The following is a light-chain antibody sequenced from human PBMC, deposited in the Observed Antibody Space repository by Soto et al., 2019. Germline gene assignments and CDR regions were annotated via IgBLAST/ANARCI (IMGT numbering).Light chain of an antibody. CDR2: RNN. Sequence: QAVVTQPPSASGTPGQRVTISCSGSISNLGDNTVNWYQQLPGTAPKLLIYRNNRRPSEVPDRFSGSKSGTSAALAISGLQSDDEADYYCATWDDSLNGPVFGGGTQLTVL. V-gene: IGLV1-44*01. J-gene: IGLJ3*02. CDR3: ATWDDSLNGPV. CDR1: ISNLGDNT.